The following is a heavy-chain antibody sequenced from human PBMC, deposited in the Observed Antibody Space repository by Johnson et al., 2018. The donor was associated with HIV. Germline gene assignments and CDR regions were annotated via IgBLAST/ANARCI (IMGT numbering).Heavy chain of an antibody. CDR1: GFTFSSYA. D-gene: IGHD3-22*01. CDR2: ISYDGSNK. J-gene: IGHJ3*02. V-gene: IGHV3-30*04. Sequence: QVQLVESGGGLVQPGRSLRLSCAASGFTFSSYAMHWVRQAPGKGLEWVVVISYDGSNKYYPDSVKGRFTISRDNSKNTLYLQMNSLRAEDTAVYYCARGRPSGSHDAFDIWGQGTMVIVSS. CDR3: ARGRPSGSHDAFDI.